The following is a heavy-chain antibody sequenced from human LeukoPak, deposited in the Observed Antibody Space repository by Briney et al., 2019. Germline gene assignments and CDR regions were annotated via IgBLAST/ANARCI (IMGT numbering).Heavy chain of an antibody. J-gene: IGHJ3*02. CDR3: ARVDGRI. D-gene: IGHD3/OR15-3a*01. Sequence: PSETLSLTCTVSGVSISSYYWSWIRQPPGKGLEWIGYIYYSGSTNYNPSLKSRVTISVDTSKNQFSLKLSSVTAADTAVYYCARVDGRIWGQGTMVTVSS. CDR2: IYYSGST. V-gene: IGHV4-59*01. CDR1: GVSISSYY.